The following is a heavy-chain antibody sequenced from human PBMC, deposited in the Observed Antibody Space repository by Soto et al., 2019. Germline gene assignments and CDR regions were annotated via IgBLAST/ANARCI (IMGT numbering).Heavy chain of an antibody. V-gene: IGHV2-5*02. CDR2: IYWDDDK. CDR1: GFSLSTSGVG. CDR3: AHRFWGSSCYWDVGYLDY. D-gene: IGHD2-15*01. Sequence: ASGPTLVNPTQTLTLTCTFSGFSLSTSGVGVGWIRQPPGKALEWLALIYWDDDKRYRPSLKSRLTVTKDTSKNQVVLTMTNMDPVDTPTFYCAHRFWGSSCYWDVGYLDYGGQETRVTVSS. J-gene: IGHJ4*02.